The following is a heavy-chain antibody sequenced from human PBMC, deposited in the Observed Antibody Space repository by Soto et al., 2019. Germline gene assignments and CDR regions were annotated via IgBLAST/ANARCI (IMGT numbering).Heavy chain of an antibody. CDR2: INHSGST. Sequence: SETLSLTCAVYGGSFSGYYWSWIRQPPGKGLEWIGEINHSGSTNYNPSLKSRVTISVDTSKNQFSLKLSSVTAADTAVYYWGRDRIFLPVYYKGVGRPNFAYGGQGPRVPVSS. CDR1: GGSFSGYY. J-gene: IGHJ4*02. V-gene: IGHV4-34*01. D-gene: IGHD3-9*01. CDR3: GRDRIFLPVYYKGVGRPNFAY.